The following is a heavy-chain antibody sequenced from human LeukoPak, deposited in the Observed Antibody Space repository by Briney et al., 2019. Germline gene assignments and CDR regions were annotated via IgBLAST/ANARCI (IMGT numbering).Heavy chain of an antibody. D-gene: IGHD5-12*01. Sequence: GGYLRLSCVASGFTFSTYWIHWVRQAPGKGLVWVSRVNSDETSTDYADSVTGRFTISRDNAKSAVYLQMNSLRADDTAVYYCARDRTGYSSIDFWGQGTLVTVSS. CDR1: GFTFSTYW. J-gene: IGHJ4*02. V-gene: IGHV3-74*01. CDR2: VNSDETST. CDR3: ARDRTGYSSIDF.